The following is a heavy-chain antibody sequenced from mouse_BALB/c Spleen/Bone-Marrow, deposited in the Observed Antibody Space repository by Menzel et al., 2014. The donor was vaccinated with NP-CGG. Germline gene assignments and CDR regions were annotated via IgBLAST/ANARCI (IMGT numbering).Heavy chain of an antibody. D-gene: IGHD1-1*01. V-gene: IGHV3-1*02. CDR3: AITTVVNAMDY. Sequence: EVKLVGSGPDLVKPSQSLSLTCTVTGYSITSGYTWHWIRQFPGNTLEWMGYIHYSGTTNYNPSLKSRISITRDTSKNQFFLQLNSVTTEDTATYYCAITTVVNAMDYWGQGTSVTVSS. CDR2: IHYSGTT. J-gene: IGHJ4*01. CDR1: GYSITSGYT.